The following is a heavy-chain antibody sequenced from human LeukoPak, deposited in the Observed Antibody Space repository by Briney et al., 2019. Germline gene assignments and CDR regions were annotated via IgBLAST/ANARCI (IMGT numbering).Heavy chain of an antibody. CDR3: AKHPGSSGYYLHFDY. V-gene: IGHV3-23*01. Sequence: GGSLRLSCAASGFTFSDYYMSWIRQAPGKGLEWVSAISGSGGSTYYADSVKGRFTISRDNSKNTLYLQMNSLRAEDTAVYYCAKHPGSSGYYLHFDYWGQGTLVTVSS. J-gene: IGHJ4*02. CDR1: GFTFSDYY. D-gene: IGHD3-22*01. CDR2: ISGSGGST.